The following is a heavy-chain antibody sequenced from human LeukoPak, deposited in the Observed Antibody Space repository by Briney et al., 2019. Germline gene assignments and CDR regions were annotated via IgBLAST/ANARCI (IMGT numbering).Heavy chain of an antibody. V-gene: IGHV4-59*01. D-gene: IGHD6-13*01. Sequence: SSETLSLTCTVSGGSISNYYWSWIRQPPGKGLEWIGYIYYSGSTNYNPSLKSRVTISVDTSKNQFSLKLSSVTAADTAVYYCARVSAAAAGTDFDYWGQGTLVTVSS. J-gene: IGHJ4*02. CDR2: IYYSGST. CDR3: ARVSAAAAGTDFDY. CDR1: GGSISNYY.